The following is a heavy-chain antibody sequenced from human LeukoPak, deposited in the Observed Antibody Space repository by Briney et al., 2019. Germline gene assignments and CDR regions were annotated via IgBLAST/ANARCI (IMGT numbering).Heavy chain of an antibody. CDR2: ISGSGGST. J-gene: IGHJ4*02. CDR3: AEEEIGMIAVAWSFDY. Sequence: PGGSLRLSCAASGFTFSSYGMSWVRQAPGKGLEWVSAISGSGGSTYYADSVKGRFTISRDNSKNTLYLQMNSLRAEDTAVYYCAEEEIGMIAVAWSFDYWGQGTLVTVSS. D-gene: IGHD6-19*01. CDR1: GFTFSSYG. V-gene: IGHV3-23*01.